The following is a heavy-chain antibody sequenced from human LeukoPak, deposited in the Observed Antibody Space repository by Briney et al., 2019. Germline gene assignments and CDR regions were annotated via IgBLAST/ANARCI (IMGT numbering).Heavy chain of an antibody. D-gene: IGHD3-10*01. CDR1: GGSISSGDYY. J-gene: IGHJ6*02. V-gene: IGHV4-30-4*01. CDR2: IYYSGST. Sequence: PSQTLSLTCTVSGGSISSGDYYWSWIRQPPGKGLEWIGYIYYSGSTYYNPSLKSRVTISVDTSKNQFSLKLSSVTAADTAVYYCAREVRGVIITTYYYYGMDVWGQGTTVTVPS. CDR3: AREVRGVIITTYYYYGMDV.